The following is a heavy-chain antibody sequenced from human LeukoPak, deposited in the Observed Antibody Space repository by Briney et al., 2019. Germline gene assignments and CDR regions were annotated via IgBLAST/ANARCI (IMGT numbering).Heavy chain of an antibody. D-gene: IGHD4-17*01. CDR1: GGSVSSGSYY. Sequence: SETLSLTCTVSGGSVSSGSYYWSWIRQPPGKGLEWIGYVYYSGSTNYNPSLKSRVTISVDTSKNQFSLKLSSVTAADTAVYYCARGPTPDYFDYWGQGTLVTVSS. CDR2: VYYSGST. V-gene: IGHV4-61*01. J-gene: IGHJ4*02. CDR3: ARGPTPDYFDY.